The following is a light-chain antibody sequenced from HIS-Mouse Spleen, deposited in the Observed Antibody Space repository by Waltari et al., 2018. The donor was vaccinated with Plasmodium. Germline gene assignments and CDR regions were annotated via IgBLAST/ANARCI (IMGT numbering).Light chain of an antibody. CDR2: YYSDSDK. Sequence: QPVLTQPPSSSASPGESARLTCTLPSDINVGSYNIYWYQQKTGSPPRYLLYYYSDSDKGQGAEVPSRFSVAKDASANTGILRIAGLQSEDEADYYCMIWPSNASGVFGGGTKLTVL. CDR1: SDINVGSYN. CDR3: MIWPSNASGV. J-gene: IGLJ3*02. V-gene: IGLV5-37*01.